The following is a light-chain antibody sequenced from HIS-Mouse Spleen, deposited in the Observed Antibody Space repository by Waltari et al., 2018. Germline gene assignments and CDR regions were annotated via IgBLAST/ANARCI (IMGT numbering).Light chain of an antibody. CDR2: EDN. J-gene: IGLJ3*02. Sequence: NFMLTQPHSVSESPGKTVTISCTVSSGSIASNYAQRYQQRPGSAPTTVIYEDNQRPSGVPDRFSGSIDSSSNSASLTISGLKTEDEADYYCQSYDSSNWVFGGGTKLTVL. CDR1: SGSIASNY. V-gene: IGLV6-57*02. CDR3: QSYDSSNWV.